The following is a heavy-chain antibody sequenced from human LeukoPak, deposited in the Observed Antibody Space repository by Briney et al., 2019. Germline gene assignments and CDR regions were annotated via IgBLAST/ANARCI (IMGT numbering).Heavy chain of an antibody. CDR1: GFTFSNYG. V-gene: IGHV3-30*02. D-gene: IGHD2-2*01. Sequence: PGGSLRLSCAASGFTFSNYGMHWVRQAPGKGLEWVAFIRYDGNNKYYADYVKGRFTISRDNSKNTLYLQMNSLRAEDTAVYYCAKSQYQLLSFDAFDIWGQGTMVTVSS. CDR2: IRYDGNNK. J-gene: IGHJ3*02. CDR3: AKSQYQLLSFDAFDI.